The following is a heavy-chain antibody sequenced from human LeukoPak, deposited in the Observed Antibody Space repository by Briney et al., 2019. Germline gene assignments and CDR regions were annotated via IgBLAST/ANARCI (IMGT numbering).Heavy chain of an antibody. J-gene: IGHJ6*04. D-gene: IGHD5-18*01. Sequence: SQTLSLTCTVSGYSISSGYYWGWIRQPPGKGLEWIGSIYHSGSTYYNPSLKSRVTISVDTSKNQFSLKLSSVTAADTAVYYCARDRDGSYGDVWGKGTTVTISS. CDR3: ARDRDGSYGDV. CDR1: GYSISSGYY. CDR2: IYHSGST. V-gene: IGHV4-38-2*02.